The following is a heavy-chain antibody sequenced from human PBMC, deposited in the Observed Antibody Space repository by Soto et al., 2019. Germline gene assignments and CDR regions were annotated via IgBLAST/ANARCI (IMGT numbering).Heavy chain of an antibody. CDR2: IYYSGST. Sequence: KPSETLSLTCTVSGGSISSSSYYWGWIRQPPGKGLEWIGSIYYSGSTYYNPSLKSRVTISVDTSKNQFSLKLSSVTAADTAVYYCARHVTPAAPYFDYWGQGTLVTVSS. J-gene: IGHJ4*02. D-gene: IGHD2-2*01. V-gene: IGHV4-39*01. CDR3: ARHVTPAAPYFDY. CDR1: GGSISSSSYY.